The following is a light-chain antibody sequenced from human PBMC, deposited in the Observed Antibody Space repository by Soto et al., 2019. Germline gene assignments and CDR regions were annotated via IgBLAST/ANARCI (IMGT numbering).Light chain of an antibody. V-gene: IGKV3D-15*01. Sequence: DTLMTQSPATLSVSPGDRASLSCRASQSVSSKLAWYQQKPGQAPRLLIYGASTRATGIPARFSGSGSGTEFTLSISSLQSEDSAVYYCQQYNNWPPITFGQGTRLEIK. CDR1: QSVSSK. CDR3: QQYNNWPPIT. J-gene: IGKJ5*01. CDR2: GAS.